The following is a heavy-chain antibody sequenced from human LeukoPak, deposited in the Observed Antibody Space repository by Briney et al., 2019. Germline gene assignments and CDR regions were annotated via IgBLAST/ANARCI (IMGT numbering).Heavy chain of an antibody. D-gene: IGHD3-9*01. CDR2: IYHSGST. CDR3: ARGRPNYDILTGYVGY. V-gene: IGHV4-4*02. J-gene: IGHJ4*02. Sequence: SETLSLTCAVSGGSISSSNWWSWVRPPPGKGLEWIGEIYHSGSTNYNPSLKSRVTISVDKSKNQFSLKLSSVTAADTAVYYCARGRPNYDILTGYVGYWGQGTLVTVSS. CDR1: GGSISSSNW.